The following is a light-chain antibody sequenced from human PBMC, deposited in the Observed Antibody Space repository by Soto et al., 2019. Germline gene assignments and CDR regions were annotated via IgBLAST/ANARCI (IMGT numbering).Light chain of an antibody. Sequence: DTVMTQSPDSLALSLGERGTITCKSSRSLFSSSNSKNYLAWHQQKSGQSPKLLIYWASTRESGVPDRFSGSGSGTDFTLTISSVQAEDVAVYYCLQHYSAPLTFGGGTKVDIK. CDR2: WAS. V-gene: IGKV4-1*01. CDR1: RSLFSSSNSKNY. J-gene: IGKJ4*01. CDR3: LQHYSAPLT.